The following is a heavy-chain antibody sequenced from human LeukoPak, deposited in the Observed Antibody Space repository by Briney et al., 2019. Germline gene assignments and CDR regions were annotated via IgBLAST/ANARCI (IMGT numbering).Heavy chain of an antibody. Sequence: GGSLRLSCEVSGFSVDGNYMTWVRQVPGRGLEWVALIFSGDSTDYPDSVQGRFTISRDNGRKSVYLQMNSLRAGDTAIYYCARSLTPDYDILTGPLTGLTISLGHWGQGILVTVSS. D-gene: IGHD3-9*01. CDR1: GFSVDGNY. CDR3: ARSLTPDYDILTGPLTGLTISLGH. J-gene: IGHJ4*02. CDR2: IFSGDST. V-gene: IGHV3-66*01.